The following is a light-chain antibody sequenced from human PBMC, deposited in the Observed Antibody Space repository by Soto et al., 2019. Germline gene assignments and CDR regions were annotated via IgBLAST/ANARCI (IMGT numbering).Light chain of an antibody. CDR3: QQDSNLWYT. Sequence: PGKRVTLFCWASQRVGSSSLTWYQQKPGQAPRLLIYGPSTRATGVPARFSGSGSGTGFTLAISSLQPEDFAVYNCQQDSNLWYTFGQGTKLEI. CDR2: GPS. J-gene: IGKJ2*01. CDR1: QRVGSSS. V-gene: IGKV3D-7*01.